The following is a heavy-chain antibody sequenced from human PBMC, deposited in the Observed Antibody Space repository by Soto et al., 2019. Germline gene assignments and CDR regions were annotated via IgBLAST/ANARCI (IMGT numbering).Heavy chain of an antibody. CDR3: AKSRGMEKWPTQRRRYYYMDV. D-gene: IGHD1-1*01. CDR1: GFTFSSYA. Sequence: GESLKISCAASGFTFSSYAMSWVRQAPGKGLEWVSAISGSGGSTYYADSVKGRFTISRDNSKNTLYLQMNSLRAEDTAVYYCAKSRGMEKWPTQRRRYYYMDVWGKGTTVTVSS. CDR2: ISGSGGST. V-gene: IGHV3-23*01. J-gene: IGHJ6*03.